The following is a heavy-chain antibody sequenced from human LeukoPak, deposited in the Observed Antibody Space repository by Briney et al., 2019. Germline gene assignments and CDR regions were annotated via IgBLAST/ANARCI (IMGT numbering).Heavy chain of an antibody. V-gene: IGHV3-21*01. Sequence: GGSLRLSCAASGFTFSSYSVNWVRQAPGKGLEWVSSISSSSSYIYYADSVKGRFTISRDNAKNSLYLQMNSLRAEDTAVYYCARKDRAARSCFDYWGQGTLVTVSS. CDR2: ISSSSSYI. CDR3: ARKDRAARSCFDY. J-gene: IGHJ4*02. CDR1: GFTFSSYS. D-gene: IGHD6-6*01.